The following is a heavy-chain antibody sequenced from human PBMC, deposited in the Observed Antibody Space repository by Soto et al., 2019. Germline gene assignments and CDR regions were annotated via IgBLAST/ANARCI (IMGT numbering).Heavy chain of an antibody. Sequence: EVQLVESGGGLVQPGGSLRLSCAASGFTFSSYSMNWVRQAPGKGLEWVSYISSSSSTIYYADSVKGRFTISRDNAKNSPYLQMNSLRAEDTAVYYCARDPQSYDFWSGYYKYYYYYMDVWGKGTTVTVSS. D-gene: IGHD3-3*01. V-gene: IGHV3-48*01. CDR2: ISSSSSTI. CDR1: GFTFSSYS. CDR3: ARDPQSYDFWSGYYKYYYYYMDV. J-gene: IGHJ6*03.